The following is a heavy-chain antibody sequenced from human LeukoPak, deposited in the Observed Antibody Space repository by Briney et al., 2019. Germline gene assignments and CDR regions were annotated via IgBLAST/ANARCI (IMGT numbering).Heavy chain of an antibody. V-gene: IGHV3-9*01. J-gene: IGHJ4*02. CDR2: ISWSSGSI. CDR1: GFTFDDYA. D-gene: IGHD3-10*01. Sequence: PARSLRLSCAASGFTFDDYAMHWVRQAPGKGLEGVSGISWSSGSIVYADSVKGRFTISRDNAKNPRYLQMNSLRAEDTALDYCARAGVRWDWGQGTLVTVSS. CDR3: ARAGVRWD.